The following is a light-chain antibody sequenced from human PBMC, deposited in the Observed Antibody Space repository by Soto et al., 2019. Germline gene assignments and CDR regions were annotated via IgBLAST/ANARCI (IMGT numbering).Light chain of an antibody. J-gene: IGKJ3*01. Sequence: IVMTQSPLSLPVTPGEPASISCRASPSVSSSFLAWYQQKPGRTPRLVIYVASSRATGIPDRFSGSGSGTDFTLTIDRLEPEDFAVYYCQHYGRSPGLFTFGPGTKVDIK. CDR3: QHYGRSPGLFT. V-gene: IGKV3-20*01. CDR1: PSVSSSF. CDR2: VAS.